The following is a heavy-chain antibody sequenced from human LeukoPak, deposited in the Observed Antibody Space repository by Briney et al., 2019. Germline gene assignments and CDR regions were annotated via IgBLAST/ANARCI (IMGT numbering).Heavy chain of an antibody. D-gene: IGHD6-19*01. CDR3: ATAVAVAAPFDY. CDR2: ISPTVGIA. V-gene: IGHV1-69*17. J-gene: IGHJ4*02. CDR1: GGTFSSYT. Sequence: SVKVSCKASGGTFSSYTISWVRQAPGQGLEWMGGISPTVGIAKYAQKFQGRVTITADKSTSTAYMELNSLRSEDTAVYHCATAVAVAAPFDYWGQGSLVTVSS.